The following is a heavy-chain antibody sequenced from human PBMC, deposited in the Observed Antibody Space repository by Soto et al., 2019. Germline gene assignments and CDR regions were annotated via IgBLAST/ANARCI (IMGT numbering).Heavy chain of an antibody. J-gene: IGHJ4*02. CDR1: GDTFTANY. CDR3: ARGRSFRLVGVPLDS. CDR2: INPKSGGT. V-gene: IGHV1-2*02. Sequence: GXSVKVSCKASGDTFTANYIHWVRQAPVQGFEWMGWINPKSGGTKYPQKFQGRVTMTRDTTNNAFSLTLKSVTAADTAVYYCARGRSFRLVGVPLDSWGQGTLVTVSS. D-gene: IGHD3-16*02.